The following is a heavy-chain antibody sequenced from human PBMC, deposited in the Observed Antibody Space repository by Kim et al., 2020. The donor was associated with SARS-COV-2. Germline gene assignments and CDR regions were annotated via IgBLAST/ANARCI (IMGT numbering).Heavy chain of an antibody. Sequence: SETLSLTCAVYGGSFSGYYWSWIRQPPGKGLEWIGEINHSGSTNYNPSLKSRVTISVDTSKNQFSLKLSSVTAADTAVYYCASNYYDSSGYETRYFDYWGQATLVTVSS. V-gene: IGHV4-34*01. J-gene: IGHJ4*02. CDR1: GGSFSGYY. CDR3: ASNYYDSSGYETRYFDY. CDR2: INHSGST. D-gene: IGHD3-22*01.